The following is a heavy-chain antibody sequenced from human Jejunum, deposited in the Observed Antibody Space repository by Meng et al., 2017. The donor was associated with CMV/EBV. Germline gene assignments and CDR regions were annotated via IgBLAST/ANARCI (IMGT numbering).Heavy chain of an antibody. D-gene: IGHD2-21*02. CDR3: ARDYRRGDGSG. J-gene: IGHJ4*02. V-gene: IGHV3-21*01. CDR2: ITSSSTYI. CDR1: VFTVRSDY. Sequence: AASVFTVRSDYLRWVRQAPGKGLEWVSSITSSSTYIYYADSAKGRFTISRDNAKNSLYLQMNSLRADDTAVYYCARDYRRGDGSGWGQGTLVTVSS.